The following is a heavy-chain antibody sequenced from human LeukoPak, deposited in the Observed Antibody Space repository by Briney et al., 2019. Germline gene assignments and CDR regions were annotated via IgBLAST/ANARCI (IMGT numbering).Heavy chain of an antibody. J-gene: IGHJ4*02. V-gene: IGHV1-8*01. Sequence: GASVKVSCKASGYTFTSYDINWVRQATGQGLEWMGWMNPNSSNTGYAQKFQGRVTMTRNTSISTAYMELSSLRSEDTAVYYCARAGWRYFDWKTYYFDYWGQGTLVTVSS. CDR1: GYTFTSYD. CDR3: ARAGWRYFDWKTYYFDY. D-gene: IGHD3-9*01. CDR2: MNPNSSNT.